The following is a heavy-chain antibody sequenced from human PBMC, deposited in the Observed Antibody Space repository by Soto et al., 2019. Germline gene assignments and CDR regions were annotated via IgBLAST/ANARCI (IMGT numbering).Heavy chain of an antibody. CDR1: GYTFTSYD. D-gene: IGHD2-2*01. J-gene: IGHJ5*02. Sequence: QVQLVQSGAEVKKPGASVKVSCKASGYTFTSYDINWVRQATGQGLEWMGWMNPNSGNTGYAQKFQGRVTMTRNTSISTAYMELSSLRSEDTAVYYCARDPGYCRSTSCRGGYNWFDPWGQGTLVTVSS. CDR3: ARDPGYCRSTSCRGGYNWFDP. CDR2: MNPNSGNT. V-gene: IGHV1-8*01.